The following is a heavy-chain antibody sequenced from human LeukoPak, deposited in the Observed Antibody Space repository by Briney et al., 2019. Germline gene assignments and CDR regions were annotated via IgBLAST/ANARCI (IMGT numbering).Heavy chain of an antibody. CDR3: ARSAPLTSYNTNWFRYGMDV. Sequence: GGSLGLACAASGFSFKTFWMSWVRQAPGKGLEWVANIKHDESERYYVDSVKGRFTISRDNAKNSLYLQMNSLRAEDTAVYYCARSAPLTSYNTNWFRYGMDVWGQGTTVTVS. V-gene: IGHV3-7*05. CDR1: GFSFKTFW. J-gene: IGHJ6*02. CDR2: IKHDESER. D-gene: IGHD3-3*01.